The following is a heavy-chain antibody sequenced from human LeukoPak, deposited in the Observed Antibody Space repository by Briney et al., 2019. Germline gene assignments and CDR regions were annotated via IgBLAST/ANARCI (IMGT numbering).Heavy chain of an antibody. CDR2: INQDESKK. D-gene: IGHD2-2*01. CDR1: GFTFSSYS. CDR3: ARDHAYRADY. J-gene: IGHJ4*02. V-gene: IGHV3-7*01. Sequence: PGGSLRLSCAASGFTFSSYSMNWVRQAPGKGLEWVANINQDESKKYYADSVKGRFTISRDNAKNSLYLQMSSLTAEDTAIYYCARDHAYRADYWGQGTLVTVSS.